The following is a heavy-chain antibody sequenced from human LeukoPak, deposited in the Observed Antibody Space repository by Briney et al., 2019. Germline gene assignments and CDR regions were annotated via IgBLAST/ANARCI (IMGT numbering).Heavy chain of an antibody. CDR3: ARDTVTTDYFDY. D-gene: IGHD4-11*01. V-gene: IGHV1-69*04. Sequence: SVKVSCKASGYTFTGYYMHWVRQAPGQGLEWMGRIIPILGIANYAQKFQGRVTITADKATSTAYMELSSLRSEDTAVYYCARDTVTTDYFDYWGQGTLVTVSS. J-gene: IGHJ4*02. CDR1: GYTFTGYY. CDR2: IIPILGIA.